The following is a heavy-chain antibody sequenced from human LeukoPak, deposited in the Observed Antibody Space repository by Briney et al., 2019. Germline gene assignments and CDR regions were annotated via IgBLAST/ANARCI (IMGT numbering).Heavy chain of an antibody. CDR2: VSRTGSTK. D-gene: IGHD2-15*01. CDR1: GFTFSSFA. CDR3: AKRKNSPGYSSLDQ. V-gene: IGHV3-23*01. J-gene: IGHJ4*02. Sequence: GGSLGLSCVASGFTFSSFALDWVRQAPGRGLEWISVVSRTGSTKYCADSVKGRFTVSRDNSKNTVYLQMNSLRVDDSAVYYCAKRKNSPGYSSLDQWGQGNLVTVSS.